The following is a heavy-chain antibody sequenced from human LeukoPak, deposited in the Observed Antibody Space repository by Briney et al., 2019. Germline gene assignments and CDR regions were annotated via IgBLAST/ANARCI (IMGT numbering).Heavy chain of an antibody. Sequence: PGGSLRLSCAASGFTFSSYGMHWVRQAPGKGLEWVAVIWYDGSNKYYADSVKGRFTISRDNSKNTLYLQMNSLRAEDTAVYYCARGLSSGYIEDYYFDYWGQGTLVTVSS. CDR2: IWYDGSNK. CDR1: GFTFSSYG. V-gene: IGHV3-33*01. D-gene: IGHD3-22*01. CDR3: ARGLSSGYIEDYYFDY. J-gene: IGHJ4*02.